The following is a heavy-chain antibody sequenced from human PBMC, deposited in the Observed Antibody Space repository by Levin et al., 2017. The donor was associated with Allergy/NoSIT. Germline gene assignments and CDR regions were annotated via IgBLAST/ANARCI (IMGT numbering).Heavy chain of an antibody. D-gene: IGHD2/OR15-2a*01. CDR2: IKADGSEK. CDR3: ATEDFFRFDY. J-gene: IGHJ4*02. V-gene: IGHV3-7*01. Sequence: GESLKISCAASGFTFSHFYMSWVRQAPGKGLEWVAKIKADGSEKTYVDSVKGRFTISRDNAKNSLYLQMNSLRAEDTAVYYCATEDFFRFDYWGQGTLVTVS. CDR1: GFTFSHFY.